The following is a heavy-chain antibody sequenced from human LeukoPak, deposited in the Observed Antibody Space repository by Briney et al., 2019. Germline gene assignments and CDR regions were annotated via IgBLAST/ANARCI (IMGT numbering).Heavy chain of an antibody. Sequence: GGSLRLSCAASGFTFNSYWMSWVRQAPGKGLEWVANINQDGSEKYYVGSVKGRFTISRDNAKSSLYLQMNSLRAEDTAVYYCARGLRSSWGLGDYWGQGTLVTVSS. J-gene: IGHJ4*02. V-gene: IGHV3-7*01. CDR1: GFTFNSYW. D-gene: IGHD6-13*01. CDR2: INQDGSEK. CDR3: ARGLRSSWGLGDY.